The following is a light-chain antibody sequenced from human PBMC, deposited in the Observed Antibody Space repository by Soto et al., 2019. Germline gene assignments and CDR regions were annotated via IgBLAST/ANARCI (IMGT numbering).Light chain of an antibody. Sequence: ETVGKQSRATLALSPGERPTLSCRTSQSVSIYLAWYQQKPGQAPRLLIYGASTRATGIPARFSGSGSGTECTRTISGLQSEDLAVYYCQQYNNWPQLTCGGGTKVDI. J-gene: IGKJ4*02. CDR1: QSVSIY. CDR3: QQYNNWPQLT. CDR2: GAS. V-gene: IGKV3-15*01.